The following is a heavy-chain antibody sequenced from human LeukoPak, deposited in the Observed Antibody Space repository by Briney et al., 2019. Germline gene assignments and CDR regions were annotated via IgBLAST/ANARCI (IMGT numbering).Heavy chain of an antibody. CDR3: ARGKGVVVTAILYYGMDV. CDR1: GGSFSGYY. CDR2: INHSGST. Sequence: PSETLSLTCAVYGGSFSGYYWSWIRQPPGKGLEWIGEINHSGSTNYNPSLKSRVTISVDTSKNQFSLKLSSVTAADTAVYYCARGKGVVVTAILYYGMDVWGQGTTVTVSS. V-gene: IGHV4-34*01. J-gene: IGHJ6*02. D-gene: IGHD2-21*02.